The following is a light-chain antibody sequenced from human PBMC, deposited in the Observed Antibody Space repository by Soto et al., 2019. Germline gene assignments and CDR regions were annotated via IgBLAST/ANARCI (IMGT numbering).Light chain of an antibody. CDR1: SSDVGGYNY. V-gene: IGLV2-8*01. Sequence: QSALTQPPSASGSPGQSVTISCTGMSSDVGGYNYVSWYQQHPGKAPKLMIYEVSKRPSGVPDRFSGSKSGNTVSLTVSGLQAEDEADYYCSSYAGANSVVFGGGTKLTVL. CDR3: SSYAGANSVV. CDR2: EVS. J-gene: IGLJ2*01.